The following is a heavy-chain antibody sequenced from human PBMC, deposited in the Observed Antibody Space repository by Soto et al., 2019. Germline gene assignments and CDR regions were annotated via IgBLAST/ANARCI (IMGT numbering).Heavy chain of an antibody. V-gene: IGHV4-61*01. Sequence: SETLSLTCTVSGGSVSSGSYYWSWIRQPPGKGLEWIGYIYYSGSTNYNPSLKSRVTISVDTSKNQFSLKLSSVTAADTAVYYCARVYSSSGGGCFDPWGQGTLVTVSS. J-gene: IGHJ5*02. CDR1: GGSVSSGSYY. CDR2: IYYSGST. CDR3: ARVYSSSGGGCFDP. D-gene: IGHD6-6*01.